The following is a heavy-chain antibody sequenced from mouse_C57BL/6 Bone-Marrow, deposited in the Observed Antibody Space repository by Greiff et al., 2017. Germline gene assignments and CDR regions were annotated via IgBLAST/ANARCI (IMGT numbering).Heavy chain of an antibody. V-gene: IGHV1-64*01. J-gene: IGHJ2*01. Sequence: QVQLQQPGAELVKPGASVKLSCKASGYTFTSYWMHWVKQRPGQGLEWIGLIHPNSGRTNYNEKFKSKATLTVDKSSSTAYMQLSSLTSEDSAVYYCATRLRRGGYWGQGTTLTVSS. CDR1: GYTFTSYW. CDR3: ATRLRRGGY. D-gene: IGHD2-4*01. CDR2: IHPNSGRT.